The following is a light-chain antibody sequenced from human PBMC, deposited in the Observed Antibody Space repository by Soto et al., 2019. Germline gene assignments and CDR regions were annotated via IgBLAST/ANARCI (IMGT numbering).Light chain of an antibody. CDR1: QSVSSSY. Sequence: GALSLSRGERKKISCRASQSVSSSYLAWYQQKPGQPPRLVMYATSSRATGIPARFSGSGSGTDFTLTISRLEPEDFAVYYCQQYGSSSWTFGQGTKVDIK. CDR3: QQYGSSSWT. V-gene: IGKV3-20*01. J-gene: IGKJ1*01. CDR2: ATS.